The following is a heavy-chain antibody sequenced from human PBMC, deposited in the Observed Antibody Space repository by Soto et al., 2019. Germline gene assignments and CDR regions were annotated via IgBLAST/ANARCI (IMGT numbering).Heavy chain of an antibody. CDR2: IGAYNGNA. Sequence: ASVKASCKASGYTFTTYGISWVRQAPGQGLEWMGWIGAYNGNANYAQNFQGRVTMTTDTSTTTAFMELRSLRSDDTAMYYCARDFIAVSGPDYWGQGTQVTVSS. CDR3: ARDFIAVSGPDY. D-gene: IGHD6-19*01. CDR1: GYTFTTYG. V-gene: IGHV1-18*01. J-gene: IGHJ4*02.